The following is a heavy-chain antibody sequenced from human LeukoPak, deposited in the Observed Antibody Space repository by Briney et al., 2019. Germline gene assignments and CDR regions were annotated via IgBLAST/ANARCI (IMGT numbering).Heavy chain of an antibody. J-gene: IGHJ4*02. CDR3: ARLPTRLLTRGYFDY. CDR2: IYYSGST. Sequence: SETLSLTCTVSGGSISSHYWSWIRQPPGKGLEWIGYIYYSGSTNYNPSLKSRVTISVDTSKNQFSLKLSSVTAADTAVYYCARLPTRLLTRGYFDYWGQGTLVTVSS. D-gene: IGHD2-21*02. V-gene: IGHV4-59*11. CDR1: GGSISSHY.